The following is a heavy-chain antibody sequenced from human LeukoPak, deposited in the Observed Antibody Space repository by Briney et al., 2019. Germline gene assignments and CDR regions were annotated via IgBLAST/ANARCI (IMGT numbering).Heavy chain of an antibody. D-gene: IGHD2-15*01. J-gene: IGHJ4*02. CDR1: GFTFSSYW. V-gene: IGHV3-7*01. CDR2: INQEGSEK. Sequence: PGGSLRLSCEVSGFTFSSYWMSWVRQAPGKGLGWVANINQEGSEKNYVDSVKGRFIISRDNAENSLYLQMNSLTAEDTAVYYCARDAYCSGGSCYVYWGQGTLVTVSS. CDR3: ARDAYCSGGSCYVY.